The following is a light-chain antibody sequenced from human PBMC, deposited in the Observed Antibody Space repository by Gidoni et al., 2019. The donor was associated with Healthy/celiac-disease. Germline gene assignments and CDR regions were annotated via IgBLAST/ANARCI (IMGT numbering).Light chain of an antibody. V-gene: IGKV4-1*01. J-gene: IGKJ4*01. Sequence: IVMTQSPDSLAVSLGERATIKCKSSPSVLYSSNNKNYLAWYQQKPGQPPKLLIYWASTRESGVPDRFSGSGSGTDFTLTISSLQAEDVAVYYCQQYYSTPVTFGGGTKVEIK. CDR1: PSVLYSSNNKNY. CDR2: WAS. CDR3: QQYYSTPVT.